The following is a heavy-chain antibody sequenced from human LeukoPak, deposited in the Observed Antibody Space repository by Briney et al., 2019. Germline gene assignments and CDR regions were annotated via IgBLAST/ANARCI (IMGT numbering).Heavy chain of an antibody. D-gene: IGHD1-1*01. CDR2: ISGSGGST. Sequence: TGGSLRLSCAASGFTFRSSAMSWVRQAPGKGLEWVSAISGSGGSTYYADSVKGRFTISRDNSKNTLYLQMNSLRAEDTAVYYCAKVLSRYNWNDSFDYWGQGTLVTVSS. V-gene: IGHV3-23*01. CDR3: AKVLSRYNWNDSFDY. J-gene: IGHJ4*02. CDR1: GFTFRSSA.